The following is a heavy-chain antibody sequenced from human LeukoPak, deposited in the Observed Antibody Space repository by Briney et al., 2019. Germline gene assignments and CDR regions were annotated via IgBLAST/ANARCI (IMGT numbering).Heavy chain of an antibody. V-gene: IGHV3-20*04. CDR1: GFTVSNYY. J-gene: IGHJ4*02. CDR2: INWNGGST. Sequence: GGSLRLSCAASGFTVSNYYMSWVRQAPGKGLEWVSGINWNGGSTGYADSVKGRFTISRDNAKNSLYLQMNSLRAEDTALYYCARDMTTVTTVFDYWGQGTLVTVSS. CDR3: ARDMTTVTTVFDY. D-gene: IGHD4-17*01.